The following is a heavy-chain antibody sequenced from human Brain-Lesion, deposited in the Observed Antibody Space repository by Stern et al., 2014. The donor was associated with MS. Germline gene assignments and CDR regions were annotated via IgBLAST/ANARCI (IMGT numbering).Heavy chain of an antibody. D-gene: IGHD2-15*01. CDR3: AGEEDIRYCSGGSCTGNWFDP. V-gene: IGHV4-39*01. CDR2: IYYSGNT. CDR1: GGSVSSTSYA. Sequence: VQLVESGPGLVKPSETLSLTCTVAGGSVSSTSYAWAWIRQPPGKGLGWIGTIYYSGNTYYSPSPKSRLTIFLDTSKNQLCLQLRFVTAADTAVYYCAGEEDIRYCSGGSCTGNWFDPWGQGTLVTVSS. J-gene: IGHJ5*02.